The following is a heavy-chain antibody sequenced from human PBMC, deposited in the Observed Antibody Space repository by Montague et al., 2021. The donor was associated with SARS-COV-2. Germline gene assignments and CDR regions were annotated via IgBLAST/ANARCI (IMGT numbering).Heavy chain of an antibody. D-gene: IGHD3-22*01. CDR1: GGSFSGYY. Sequence: SETLSLTCAVYGGSFSGYYWSWIRQPPRKGLEWIGEIHHSGSTNYNPSLKLRGTISIDTSKIQFTLKLSSVTAADTAVYYCARATLGTTMIVVVMTAIDYCFDYWGQGNLVTVSS. CDR3: ARATLGTTMIVVVMTAIDYCFDY. J-gene: IGHJ4*02. V-gene: IGHV4-34*01. CDR2: IHHSGST.